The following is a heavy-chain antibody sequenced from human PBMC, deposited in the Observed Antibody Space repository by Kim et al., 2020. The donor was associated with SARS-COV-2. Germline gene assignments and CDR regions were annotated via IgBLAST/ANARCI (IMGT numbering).Heavy chain of an antibody. V-gene: IGHV3-23*01. CDR2: ISGNGVNK. D-gene: IGHD3-22*01. CDR3: AKVVVMDGYNYYYYYGMDV. Sequence: GGSLRLSCVASGFTFDTYAMSWVRQAPGKGLEWVSVISGNGVNKFYADSVRGRFTIPRDNSKDTLYLQMNSLRDEDTALYYCAKVVVMDGYNYYYYYGMDVGGQGTTVTVSS. CDR1: GFTFDTYA. J-gene: IGHJ6*02.